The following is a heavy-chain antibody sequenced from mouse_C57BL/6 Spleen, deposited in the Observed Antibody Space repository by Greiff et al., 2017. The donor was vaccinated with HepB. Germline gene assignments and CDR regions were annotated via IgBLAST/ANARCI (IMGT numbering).Heavy chain of an antibody. J-gene: IGHJ4*01. CDR1: GYTFTSYW. CDR2: IHPNSGST. Sequence: QVQLQQPGAELVKPGASVKLSCKASGYTFTSYWMHWVKQRPGQGLEWIGMIHPNSGSTNYNEKFKSKATLTVDKSSSTAYMQLSSLTSEDSAVYYCARENDGYCLSYYYAMDYWGQGTSVTVSS. V-gene: IGHV1-64*01. CDR3: ARENDGYCLSYYYAMDY. D-gene: IGHD2-3*01.